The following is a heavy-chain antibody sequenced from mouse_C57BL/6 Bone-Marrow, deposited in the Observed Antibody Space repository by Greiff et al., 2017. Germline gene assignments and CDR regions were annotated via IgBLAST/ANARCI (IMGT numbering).Heavy chain of an antibody. CDR3: ARQIYYDYGDYYAMDY. Sequence: EVKLMESGGGLVKPGGSLKLSCAASGFTFSSYTMSWVRQTPEKRLEWVATISGGGGNTYYPDSVKGRFTISRDNAKNTLYLQMSSLRSEDTALYYCARQIYYDYGDYYAMDYWGQGTSVTASS. CDR2: ISGGGGNT. V-gene: IGHV5-9*01. J-gene: IGHJ4*01. CDR1: GFTFSSYT. D-gene: IGHD2-4*01.